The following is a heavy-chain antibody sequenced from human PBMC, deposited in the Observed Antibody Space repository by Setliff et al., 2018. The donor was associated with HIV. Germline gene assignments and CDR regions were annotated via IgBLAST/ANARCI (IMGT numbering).Heavy chain of an antibody. V-gene: IGHV4-34*01. CDR3: AREGDYYDSSGYYSFYYFDY. CDR2: INHSGGT. D-gene: IGHD3-22*01. CDR1: GGSFSGYY. J-gene: IGHJ4*02. Sequence: SETLSLTCAVYGGSFSGYYWSWIRQPPGKGLEWIGEINHSGGTNYNPSLKSRVTISVDTSKNQFSLKLSSVTAADTAVYYCAREGDYYDSSGYYSFYYFDYWGQGTLVTVSS.